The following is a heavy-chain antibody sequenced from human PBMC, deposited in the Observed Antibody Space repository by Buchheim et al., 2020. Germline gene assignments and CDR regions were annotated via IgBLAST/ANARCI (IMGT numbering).Heavy chain of an antibody. Sequence: VQLVESGGAVVQPGRSLRLSCAASGFTFSYDWMSWVRQAPGKGLEWVATIDEDGSGRYHVDSVKGRFTISRDNAKNSLSLQMSSLRVEDTAVYYCVRGDLDFWGQGTL. CDR1: GFTFSYDW. J-gene: IGHJ4*02. CDR2: IDEDGSGR. V-gene: IGHV3-7*01. D-gene: IGHD2-21*02. CDR3: VRGDLDF.